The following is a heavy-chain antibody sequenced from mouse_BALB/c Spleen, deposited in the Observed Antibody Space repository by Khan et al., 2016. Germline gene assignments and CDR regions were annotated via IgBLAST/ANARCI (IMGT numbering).Heavy chain of an antibody. J-gene: IGHJ1*01. V-gene: IGHV9-3-1*01. Sequence: QIQLVQSGPELKKPGKTVKISCKASGYTFTNYGMNWVKQAPGKGLKWMGWINTYSGESTYADDFKGRFAFSLETSANTVYLQINNLKNEDTATFFCAWCRIYCGSSRYFDVWGAGTTVTVSS. D-gene: IGHD1-1*01. CDR1: GYTFTNYG. CDR3: AWCRIYCGSSRYFDV. CDR2: INTYSGES.